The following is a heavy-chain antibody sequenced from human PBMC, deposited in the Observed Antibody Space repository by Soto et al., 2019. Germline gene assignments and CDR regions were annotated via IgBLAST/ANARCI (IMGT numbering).Heavy chain of an antibody. Sequence: QVQLQESGPGLVKPSQTLSLTCTVSGGSISSGVYYWSWIRKHPGQCLERIGYIYYSGTTYYKPSLKSRLTISVYTSNNQFSLKLSSVTAADTAVYYCARVYDSCGYPAAGGAFDIWGQGTMVTVS. D-gene: IGHD3-22*01. CDR2: IYYSGTT. J-gene: IGHJ3*02. V-gene: IGHV4-31*03. CDR1: GGSISSGVYY. CDR3: ARVYDSCGYPAAGGAFDI.